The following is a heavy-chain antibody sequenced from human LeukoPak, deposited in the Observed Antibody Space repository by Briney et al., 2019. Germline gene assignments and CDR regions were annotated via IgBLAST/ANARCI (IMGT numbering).Heavy chain of an antibody. Sequence: ASVKVSCKASGYTFTSYYMHWVRQAPGQGLEWMGIINPSGGSTSYAQKFQGRVTMTRDMSTSTVYMELSSLRSEDTAVYYCARDLYGDPYDYWGQGTLVTVSS. J-gene: IGHJ4*02. CDR2: INPSGGST. D-gene: IGHD4-17*01. CDR1: GYTFTSYY. CDR3: ARDLYGDPYDY. V-gene: IGHV1-46*01.